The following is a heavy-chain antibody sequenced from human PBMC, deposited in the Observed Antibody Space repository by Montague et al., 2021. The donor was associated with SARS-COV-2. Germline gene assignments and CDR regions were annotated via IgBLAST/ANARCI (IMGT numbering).Heavy chain of an antibody. D-gene: IGHD2-2*01. CDR2: INGDGSFT. CDR3: ARHRIVPGGFDY. J-gene: IGHJ4*02. Sequence: SLRLSCAASGFTFSDYWMHWVRQAPGKGLMWLSHINGDGSFTSYADSVKGRFTISRDIPTNTLYLQMNSLTAEDTAVYYCARHRIVPGGFDYWGQGTLVTVSS. CDR1: GFTFSDYW. V-gene: IGHV3-74*01.